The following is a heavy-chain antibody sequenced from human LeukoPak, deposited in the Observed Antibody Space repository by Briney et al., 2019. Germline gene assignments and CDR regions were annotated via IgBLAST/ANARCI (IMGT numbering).Heavy chain of an antibody. D-gene: IGHD5-18*01. CDR1: GYSISSGYF. V-gene: IGHV4-38-2*02. J-gene: IGHJ4*02. CDR2: IDYTGTT. CDR3: VKFKRRPRTYSYDYEF. Sequence: SETLSLTCTVSGYSISSGYFWGWIRQPPGKGLAWIASIDYTGTTYYNPSFKSRVSISMDTSKNQFSLKLTSVTAADTAVFYCVKFKRRPRTYSYDYEFWGQGTLVTVSP.